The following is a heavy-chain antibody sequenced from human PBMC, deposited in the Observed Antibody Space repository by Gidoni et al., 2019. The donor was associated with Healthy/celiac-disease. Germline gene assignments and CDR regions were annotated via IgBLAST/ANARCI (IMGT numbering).Heavy chain of an antibody. V-gene: IGHV1-69*06. CDR1: GGTFSSYA. J-gene: IGHJ3*02. D-gene: IGHD3-3*01. CDR3: ARGEFGVVVVVTDAFDI. CDR2: SIPIFGTA. Sequence: QVQLVQSGAEVKKPGSSVQVSCKASGGTFSSYAISWVRQAPGQGLEWMGGSIPIFGTANYAQKFQGRGTITADKSTSTAYMELSSRRSEDTAVYYCARGEFGVVVVVTDAFDIWGQGTMVTVSS.